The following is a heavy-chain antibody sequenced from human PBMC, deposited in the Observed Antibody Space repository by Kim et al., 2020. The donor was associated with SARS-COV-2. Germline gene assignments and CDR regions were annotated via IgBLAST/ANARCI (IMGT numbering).Heavy chain of an antibody. V-gene: IGHV3-30*07. CDR3: ARGGYDILTGYYILDY. Sequence: SVKGRFTISRDNSKNTLYLQRNSLRAEDTAVYYCARGGYDILTGYYILDYWGQGTLVTVSS. J-gene: IGHJ4*02. D-gene: IGHD3-9*01.